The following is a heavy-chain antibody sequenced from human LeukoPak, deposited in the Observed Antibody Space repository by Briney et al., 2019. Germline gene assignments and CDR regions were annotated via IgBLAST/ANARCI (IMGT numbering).Heavy chain of an antibody. CDR3: AREIVVVPAASVAHFDY. J-gene: IGHJ4*02. CDR1: NGSISSDTYY. Sequence: SETLSLTCSVSNGSISSDTYYWGWIRRPPGKGLEWIGRIYTSGSTNYNPSLKSRVTISVDTSKNQFSLKLSSVTAADTAVYYCAREIVVVPAASVAHFDYWGQGTLVTVSS. D-gene: IGHD2-2*01. CDR2: IYTSGST. V-gene: IGHV4-61*02.